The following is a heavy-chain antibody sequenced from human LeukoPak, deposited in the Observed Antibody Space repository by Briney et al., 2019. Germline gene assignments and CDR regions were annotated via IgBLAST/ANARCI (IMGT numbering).Heavy chain of an antibody. J-gene: IGHJ4*02. CDR1: GGSFSDYY. CDR2: INHSGST. CDR3: AREGAPEGSY. V-gene: IGHV4-34*01. Sequence: SETLSLTCAVYGGSFSDYYWSWIRQPPGKGLEWIGEINHSGSTNYNPSLKSRVTISVDTSKNQFSLKLSSVTAADTAVYYCAREGAPEGSYWGQGTLVTVSS. D-gene: IGHD1-26*01.